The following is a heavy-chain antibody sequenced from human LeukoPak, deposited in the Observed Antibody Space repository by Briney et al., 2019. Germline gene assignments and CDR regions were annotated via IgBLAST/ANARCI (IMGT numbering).Heavy chain of an antibody. CDR1: GFTFSSYG. Sequence: GRTLRLSCAASGFTFSSYGMHWVRQAPGQGLERVGVISYDGSNKYYADSVKSRYTISRDKSKNTLYLQMHSLRAEDTAVYYCARDRAGTSFDFWGQGTLVTVSS. CDR2: ISYDGSNK. V-gene: IGHV3-30*03. D-gene: IGHD6-19*01. CDR3: ARDRAGTSFDF. J-gene: IGHJ4*02.